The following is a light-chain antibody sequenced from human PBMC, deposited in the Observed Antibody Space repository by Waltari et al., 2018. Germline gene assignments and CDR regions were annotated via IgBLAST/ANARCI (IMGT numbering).Light chain of an antibody. CDR1: SSDVGAYNY. Sequence: QSALTQPASVSGSPGQSIPISCTGTSSDVGAYNYVSWYQQHPGQAPKLMIFDVRIRPSGGSNRFSGSKSGNTASLAISGLQAEDEADYYCSSYISSSTLELFGGGTSLTVL. J-gene: IGLJ2*01. CDR3: SSYISSSTLEL. CDR2: DVR. V-gene: IGLV2-14*03.